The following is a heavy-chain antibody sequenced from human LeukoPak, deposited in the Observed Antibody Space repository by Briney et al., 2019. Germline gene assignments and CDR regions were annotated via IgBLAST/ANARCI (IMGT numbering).Heavy chain of an antibody. J-gene: IGHJ6*02. V-gene: IGHV3-48*02. Sequence: AGGSLRLSCAASGFSFGRYSMDWVRQAPGKGLAWIAYISDDGRTKYYADSVKGRFTISRDNDNDSVFLEMNSLRNEDTAVYYCSRERFYGMDVWGQGTTVSVTS. CDR1: GFSFGRYS. CDR2: ISDDGRTK. D-gene: IGHD3-16*01. CDR3: SRERFYGMDV.